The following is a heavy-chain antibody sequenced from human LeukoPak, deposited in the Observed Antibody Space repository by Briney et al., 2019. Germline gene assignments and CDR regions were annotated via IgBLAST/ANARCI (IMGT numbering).Heavy chain of an antibody. J-gene: IGHJ4*02. Sequence: GRSLRLSCAASGFTFSNYGMHWVRQAPGKGLEWVAVISYDGSNKYYADSVKGRFTISRDNSKNTLYLQMNTLRAEDTAVYYCAKDGGGWELEDLHFDYWGQGTLVTVSS. D-gene: IGHD1-26*01. V-gene: IGHV3-30*18. CDR2: ISYDGSNK. CDR1: GFTFSNYG. CDR3: AKDGGGWELEDLHFDY.